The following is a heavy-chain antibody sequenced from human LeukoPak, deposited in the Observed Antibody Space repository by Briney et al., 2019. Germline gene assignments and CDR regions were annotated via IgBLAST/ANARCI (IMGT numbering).Heavy chain of an antibody. J-gene: IGHJ2*01. V-gene: IGHV4-39*01. CDR2: IHYSGST. Sequence: PSETLSLTCTVSGDSISSSSYYWGWIRQPPGKGLEWIGSIHYSGSTSYNPSLKSRVTISADTSKNQFSLKLSSVTAADTAVYYCARHGSLILGAPVIVHWYFDLWGRGTLVTVSS. CDR1: GDSISSSSYY. CDR3: ARHGSLILGAPVIVHWYFDL. D-gene: IGHD1-26*01.